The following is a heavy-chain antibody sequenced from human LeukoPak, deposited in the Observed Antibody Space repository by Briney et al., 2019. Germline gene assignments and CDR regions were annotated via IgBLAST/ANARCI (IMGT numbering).Heavy chain of an antibody. Sequence: PGGSLRLSCAASGFTFDDYAMHWVRQAPGKGLEWVPGISWNSGSIGYADSVKGRFTISRDNAKNSLYLQMNSLRAEDMALYYCAKDYSWRIAAAAGGAFDIWGQGTMVTVSS. V-gene: IGHV3-9*03. CDR3: AKDYSWRIAAAAGGAFDI. J-gene: IGHJ3*02. CDR2: ISWNSGSI. CDR1: GFTFDDYA. D-gene: IGHD6-13*01.